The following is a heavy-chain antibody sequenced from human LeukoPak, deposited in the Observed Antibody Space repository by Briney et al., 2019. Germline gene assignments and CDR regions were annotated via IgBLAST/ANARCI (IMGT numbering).Heavy chain of an antibody. V-gene: IGHV1-2*02. D-gene: IGHD2-2*02. J-gene: IGHJ3*02. Sequence: ASVKVSCKASGYTFTGYYMHWVRQAPGQGLEWMGWINLNSGGTNYAQKFQGRVTMTRDTSISTAYMELSRLRSDDTAVYYCARDQGYQLLYEQVVVGAFDIWGQGTMVTVSS. CDR3: ARDQGYQLLYEQVVVGAFDI. CDR1: GYTFTGYY. CDR2: INLNSGGT.